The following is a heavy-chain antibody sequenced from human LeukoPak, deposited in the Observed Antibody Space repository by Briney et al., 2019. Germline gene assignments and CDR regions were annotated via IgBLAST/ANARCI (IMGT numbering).Heavy chain of an antibody. J-gene: IGHJ4*02. CDR2: ISGSGGRT. V-gene: IGHV3-23*01. CDR3: VVVSYCDGDCYDY. CDR1: GFTFSSYA. D-gene: IGHD2-21*01. Sequence: PEGSLRLSCAGSGFTFSSYAMSWVRQATGKGLEWVSAISGSGGRTYYADSVKGRFTISRDNSKNTVYVQMNSLRAEDTAVYFCVVVSYCDGDCYDYWGQGTLVTVSS.